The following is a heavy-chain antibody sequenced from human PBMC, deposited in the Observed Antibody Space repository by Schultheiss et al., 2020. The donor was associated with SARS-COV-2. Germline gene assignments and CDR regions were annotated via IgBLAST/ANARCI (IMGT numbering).Heavy chain of an antibody. CDR2: ISSSGSTI. J-gene: IGHJ4*02. Sequence: GESLKISCAASGFTFSSYGMHWVRQAPGKGLEWVSYISSSGSTIYYADSVKGRFTISRDNAKNSLYLQMNSLRAEDTAVYYCARSIVGSLVDYWGQGTLVTVSS. CDR1: GFTFSSYG. D-gene: IGHD1-26*01. CDR3: ARSIVGSLVDY. V-gene: IGHV3-48*04.